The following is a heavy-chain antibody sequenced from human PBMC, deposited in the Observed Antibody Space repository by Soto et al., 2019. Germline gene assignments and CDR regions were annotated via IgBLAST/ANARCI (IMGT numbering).Heavy chain of an antibody. D-gene: IGHD2-21*02. J-gene: IGHJ4*02. Sequence: QVQLVQSGAEVKKPGASVRISCRASGYSFTSTYVHWVRQAPGQGPEWMGIINPAGGTTYYAQKFQGRLPITSDTSTDTVFMDLNDLTSEDTAVYFCALKVVTDYDNWGQGTLLTVSS. CDR3: ALKVVTDYDN. CDR1: GYSFTSTY. V-gene: IGHV1-46*01. CDR2: INPAGGTT.